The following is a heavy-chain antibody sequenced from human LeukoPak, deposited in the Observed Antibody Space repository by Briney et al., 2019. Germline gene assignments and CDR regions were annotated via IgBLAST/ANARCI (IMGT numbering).Heavy chain of an antibody. CDR1: GFTFSSYS. D-gene: IGHD6-19*01. CDR2: ISSSSSTI. V-gene: IGHV3-48*04. CDR3: ARDQKSSGWSMNDAFDI. Sequence: GGSLRLSCAASGFTFSSYSMNWVRQAPGKGLEWVSYISSSSSTIYYADSVKGRFTISRDNAKNSLYLQMNSLRAEDTAVYYCARDQKSSGWSMNDAFDIWGQGTMVTVSS. J-gene: IGHJ3*02.